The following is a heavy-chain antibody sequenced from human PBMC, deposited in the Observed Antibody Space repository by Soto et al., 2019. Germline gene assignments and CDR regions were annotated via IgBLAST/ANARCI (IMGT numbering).Heavy chain of an antibody. CDR1: EFTFSSYA. CDR3: AKDRIAVAGSNFDY. Sequence: GGSVRLSCAASEFTFSSYAISWVRQAPGKGLEWVSSISASGGSTYYADSVKGRFTISRDNSKNTLYVQMNSLRAEDTAVYYCAKDRIAVAGSNFDYWGQGTLVTVSS. J-gene: IGHJ4*02. D-gene: IGHD6-19*01. V-gene: IGHV3-23*01. CDR2: ISASGGST.